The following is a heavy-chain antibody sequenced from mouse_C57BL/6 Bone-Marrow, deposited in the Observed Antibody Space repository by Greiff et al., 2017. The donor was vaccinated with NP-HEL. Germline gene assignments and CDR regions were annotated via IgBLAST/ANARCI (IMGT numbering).Heavy chain of an antibody. V-gene: IGHV1-64*01. CDR1: GYTFTSYW. J-gene: IGHJ3*01. CDR2: IHPNSGST. D-gene: IGHD2-2*01. CDR3: AREEGDLLWLRRRAY. Sequence: QVQLQQPGAELVKPGASVKLSCKASGYTFTSYWMHWVKQRPGQGLEWIGVIHPNSGSTNYNEKFKSKATLTVDKSSSTAYMQLSRLTSEDSAVYDRAREEGDLLWLRRRAYWGQGTLVTVSA.